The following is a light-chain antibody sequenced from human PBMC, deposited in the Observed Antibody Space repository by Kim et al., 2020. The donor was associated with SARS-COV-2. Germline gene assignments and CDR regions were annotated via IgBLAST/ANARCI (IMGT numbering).Light chain of an antibody. CDR2: DSS. J-gene: IGKJ5*01. V-gene: IGKV1-39*01. CDR1: QNISNF. Sequence: DIQMTQSPSSLSASVGDRVTITCRANQNISNFLNWFQHRTPGKAPNLLIFDSSKLQYGVRSRFSGSGSGTDFTLTISPLQPEDFGTYYCQQSYTTPITFGQGTRLEIK. CDR3: QQSYTTPIT.